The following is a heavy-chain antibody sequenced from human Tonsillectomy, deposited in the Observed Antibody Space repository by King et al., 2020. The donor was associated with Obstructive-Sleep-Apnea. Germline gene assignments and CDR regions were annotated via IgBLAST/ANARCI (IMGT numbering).Heavy chain of an antibody. Sequence: VQLVESGGGLVQPGGSLRLSCAASGFTFSSYWMFWVRQTPGKGLGWVSRINSDGSSTSHADSVKGRFTISRDNPKNTLYLQMNSLRAEDTAVYYCAKTPYRYYGLDVWGQGTTVTVSS. CDR2: INSDGSST. J-gene: IGHJ6*02. CDR3: AKTPYRYYGLDV. V-gene: IGHV3-74*01. D-gene: IGHD3-16*02. CDR1: GFTFSSYW.